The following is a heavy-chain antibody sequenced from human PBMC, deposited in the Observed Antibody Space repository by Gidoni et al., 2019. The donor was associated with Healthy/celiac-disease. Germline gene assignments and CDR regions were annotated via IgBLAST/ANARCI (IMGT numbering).Heavy chain of an antibody. J-gene: IGHJ2*01. CDR3: AKSSGIAVAGVWYFDL. V-gene: IGHV3-23*01. D-gene: IGHD6-19*01. CDR2: ISGSGGST. CDR1: GFTFSSYA. Sequence: EVQLLESGGGLVQPGGSLRLSCAASGFTFSSYAMSWVRKAPGKGLEWVSAISGSGGSTYYADSVKGRFTISRDNSKNTLYLQMNSLRAEDTAVYYCAKSSGIAVAGVWYFDLWGRGTLVTVSS.